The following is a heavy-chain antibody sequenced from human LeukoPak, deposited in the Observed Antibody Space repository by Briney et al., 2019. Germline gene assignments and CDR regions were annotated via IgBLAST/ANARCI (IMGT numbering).Heavy chain of an antibody. D-gene: IGHD2-2*01. CDR1: GYTFTSYY. V-gene: IGHV1-46*01. CDR2: INPSGGST. J-gene: IGHJ4*02. Sequence: ASVKVSCKASGYTFTSYYMHWVRQAPGQGLEWMGIINPSGGSTSYAQKFQGRVTMTRDTSTSTVYMELSSLRSEDTAVYYCARAPALIVVVPAAKGFDYWGQGTLVTVSS. CDR3: ARAPALIVVVPAAKGFDY.